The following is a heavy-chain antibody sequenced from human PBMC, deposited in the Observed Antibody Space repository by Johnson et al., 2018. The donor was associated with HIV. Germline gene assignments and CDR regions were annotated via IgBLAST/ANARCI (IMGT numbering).Heavy chain of an antibody. CDR1: GFTFSSYA. D-gene: IGHD6-25*01. CDR3: AKDRSAAGLYDAFDI. CDR2: ISYDGSNK. J-gene: IGHJ3*02. V-gene: IGHV3-30*04. Sequence: QVQLVESGGGVVQPGRSLRLSCAASGFTFSSYAMHWVRQAPGKGLEWVAVISYDGSNKYYADSVKGRFTISRDNSKDTLYLQMNSLRVEDTAVYYCAKDRSAAGLYDAFDIWGQGTRVTVSS.